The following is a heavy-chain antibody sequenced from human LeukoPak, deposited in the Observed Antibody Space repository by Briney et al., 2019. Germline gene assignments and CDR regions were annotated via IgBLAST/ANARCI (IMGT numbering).Heavy chain of an antibody. CDR1: GGSFSGYY. V-gene: IGHV4-34*01. D-gene: IGHD5-18*01. CDR2: ISHSGST. CDR3: ARSEGYSYGLPFDY. Sequence: SETLSLTCAVYGGSFSGYYWSWIRQPPGKGLEWIGEISHSGSTNYNPSLKSRVTISVDTSKNQFSLKLSSVTAADTAVYYCARSEGYSYGLPFDYWGQGTLVTVSS. J-gene: IGHJ4*02.